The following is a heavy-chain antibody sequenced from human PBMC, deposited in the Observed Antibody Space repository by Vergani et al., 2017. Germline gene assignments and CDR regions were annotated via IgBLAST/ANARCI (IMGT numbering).Heavy chain of an antibody. CDR1: GYTFSNYY. D-gene: IGHD3-9*01. Sequence: QVKMVQSGAEVKKSGASVKVSCKTSGYTFSNYYMHWVRQAPGQGLEWMGIINPSGGHTNYTQKFQGRVTMTRDTSTSTVYMELSSLRSEDTAIYYCARGDYGILTGYRYWGQGTLVTVSA. CDR3: ARGDYGILTGYRY. V-gene: IGHV1-46*03. CDR2: INPSGGHT. J-gene: IGHJ4*02.